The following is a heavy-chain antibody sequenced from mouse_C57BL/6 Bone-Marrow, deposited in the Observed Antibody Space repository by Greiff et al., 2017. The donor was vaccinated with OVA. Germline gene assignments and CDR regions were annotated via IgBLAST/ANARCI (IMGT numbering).Heavy chain of an antibody. D-gene: IGHD2-4*01. J-gene: IGHJ4*01. CDR2: IWRGGST. CDR3: AKNFDYDGPYYAMDY. Sequence: QVQLKQSGPGLVQPSQSLSITCTVSGFSLTSYGVHWVRQSPGKGLEWLGVIWRGGSTDYNAAFMSRLSITKDNSKSQVFFKMNSLQADDTAIYYCAKNFDYDGPYYAMDYWGQGTSVTVSS. V-gene: IGHV2-5*01. CDR1: GFSLTSYG.